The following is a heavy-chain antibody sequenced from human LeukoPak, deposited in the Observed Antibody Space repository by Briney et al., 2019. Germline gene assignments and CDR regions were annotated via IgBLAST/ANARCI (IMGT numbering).Heavy chain of an antibody. Sequence: ETGGSLRLSCAASGFTLDEHPMHWVRQGPGKGLEWVALVSGDGDSTSYADSVKGRFTISRDNSKNSVFLQMNSLRTEDTALYYCAKKSGAPANFDYWGQGTLVTVSS. V-gene: IGHV3-43*02. J-gene: IGHJ4*02. CDR1: GFTLDEHP. CDR2: VSGDGDST. D-gene: IGHD6-13*01. CDR3: AKKSGAPANFDY.